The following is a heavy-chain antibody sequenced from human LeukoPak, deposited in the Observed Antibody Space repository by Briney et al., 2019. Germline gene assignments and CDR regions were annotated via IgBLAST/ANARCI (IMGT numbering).Heavy chain of an antibody. J-gene: IGHJ4*02. CDR2: INPKTGVT. CDR3: ARDHVAGKDDRNFDY. CDR1: GYRYIDYY. V-gene: IGHV1-2*02. Sequence: ASVKASCKASGYRYIDYYMFWIRQAPGQGSEWVGWINPKTGVTSYAQKFQGRVTVTTDTSISTLYMELNSLISDDTAVYYCARDHVAGKDDRNFDYWGQGTLVTVSS. D-gene: IGHD1-14*01.